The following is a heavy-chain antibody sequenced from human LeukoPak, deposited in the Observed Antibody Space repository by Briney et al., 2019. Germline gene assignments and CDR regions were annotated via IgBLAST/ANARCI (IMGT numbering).Heavy chain of an antibody. Sequence: GASVKVSCKASGYTFTSYAMHWVRQAPGQRLEWMGWINAGNGNTKYSQKFPGRVTITRDTSASTAYMELSSLRSEDTAVYYCARGGSGGYYPDWGQGTLVTVSS. CDR1: GYTFTSYA. D-gene: IGHD3-10*01. CDR2: INAGNGNT. CDR3: ARGGSGGYYPD. V-gene: IGHV1-3*01. J-gene: IGHJ4*02.